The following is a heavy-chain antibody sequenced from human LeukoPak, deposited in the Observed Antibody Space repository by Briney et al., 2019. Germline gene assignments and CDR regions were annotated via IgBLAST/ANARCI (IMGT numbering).Heavy chain of an antibody. CDR1: GGSFSGYY. Sequence: SETLSLTCAVYGGSFSGYYWSWIRQPPGKGLEWIGEINHSGSTNYNPYLKSRVTISVDTSKNQFSLKLSSVTAADTAVYYCAVAGIGQYIDYWGQGTLVTVSS. V-gene: IGHV4-34*01. CDR2: INHSGST. CDR3: AVAGIGQYIDY. D-gene: IGHD6-19*01. J-gene: IGHJ4*02.